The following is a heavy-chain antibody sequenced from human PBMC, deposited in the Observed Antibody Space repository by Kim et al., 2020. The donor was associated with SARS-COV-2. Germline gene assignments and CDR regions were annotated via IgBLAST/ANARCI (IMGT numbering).Heavy chain of an antibody. D-gene: IGHD6-13*01. J-gene: IGHJ5*02. Sequence: GGSLRLSCAASGFTFSSYAMHWVRQAPGKGLEWVAVISYDGSNKYYADSVKGRFTISRDNSKNTLYLQMNSLRAEDTAVYYCARVDGVSRIKLAAAGNSWFDPWGQGTLVTVSS. CDR2: ISYDGSNK. CDR1: GFTFSSYA. CDR3: ARVDGVSRIKLAAAGNSWFDP. V-gene: IGHV3-30*04.